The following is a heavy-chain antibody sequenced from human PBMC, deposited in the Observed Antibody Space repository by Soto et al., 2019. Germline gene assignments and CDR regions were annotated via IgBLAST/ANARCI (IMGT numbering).Heavy chain of an antibody. J-gene: IGHJ5*02. CDR3: GRSPYTSNWYGYLDP. CDR1: EYTFSHYA. Sequence: QVQLVQSGAEVKEPGASVKVSCRASEYTFSHYAIHWVRQAPGQGLEWMGWINAGHRHIKYSEKFQGRVTISMDTSASTAYMELSGLNSEDTAVYYCGRSPYTSNWYGYLDPWGQGTPVTVSS. V-gene: IGHV1-3*01. D-gene: IGHD6-13*01. CDR2: INAGHRHI.